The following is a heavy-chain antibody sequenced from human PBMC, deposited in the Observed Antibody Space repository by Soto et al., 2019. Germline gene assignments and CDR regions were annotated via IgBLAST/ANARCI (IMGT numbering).Heavy chain of an antibody. J-gene: IGHJ5*02. D-gene: IGHD3-3*01. CDR2: IYYSGST. CDR1: GGSISRYY. CDR3: ASTRDGWGGYLHEINWWDP. Sequence: SETLSLTCTVSGGSISRYYWSWIRQPPGKGLEWIGYIYYSGSTNYNPSLKSRVTISVDTSKNQLSLKLRSVTAVETAVYYCASTRDGWGGYLHEINWWDPWGQGTLVTVS. V-gene: IGHV4-59*01.